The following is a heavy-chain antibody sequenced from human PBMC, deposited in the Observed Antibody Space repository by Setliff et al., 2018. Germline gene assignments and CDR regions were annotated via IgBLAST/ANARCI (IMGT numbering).Heavy chain of an antibody. CDR3: ARSPSSGAYWNPRPFYSDY. J-gene: IGHJ4*02. V-gene: IGHV4-61*09. CDR1: GGSISSSSYY. D-gene: IGHD1-26*01. CDR2: ISPSGST. Sequence: PSETLSLTCTVSGGSISSSSYYWGWIRQPAGKGLEWIGHISPSGSTTYNPSVKSRVTISLDTSKNHFSLKLDSVTAADTALYYCARSPSSGAYWNPRPFYSDYWARGTLVTVSS.